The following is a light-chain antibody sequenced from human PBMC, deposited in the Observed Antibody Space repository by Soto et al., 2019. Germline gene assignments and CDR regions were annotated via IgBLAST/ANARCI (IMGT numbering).Light chain of an antibody. Sequence: EIVMTQSPATLSVSPGGRATLSCRASQSISDTLAWYQQKPGQAPRLLIYSASRGATGFPARFSGSGSGTDFTLTISSLQSEDFAVYYCQQYGSSPITFGQGTRLEIK. CDR2: SAS. J-gene: IGKJ5*01. CDR1: QSISDT. CDR3: QQYGSSPIT. V-gene: IGKV3-15*01.